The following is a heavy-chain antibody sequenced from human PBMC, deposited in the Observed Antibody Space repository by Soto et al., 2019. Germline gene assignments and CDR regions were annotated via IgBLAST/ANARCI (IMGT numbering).Heavy chain of an antibody. J-gene: IGHJ5*02. D-gene: IGHD3-3*01. Sequence: QVQLQESGPGLVKPSGTLSLTCAVSGGSISSSNWWSWVRQPPGKGLEWIGEIYHSGSTNYNPSLKSRVIISVAKSQIQCSLKLSSVTASDTAVYYCARAFPLTILGVVSHWFDPWGQGTLVTVSS. CDR1: GGSISSSNW. CDR3: ARAFPLTILGVVSHWFDP. V-gene: IGHV4-4*02. CDR2: IYHSGST.